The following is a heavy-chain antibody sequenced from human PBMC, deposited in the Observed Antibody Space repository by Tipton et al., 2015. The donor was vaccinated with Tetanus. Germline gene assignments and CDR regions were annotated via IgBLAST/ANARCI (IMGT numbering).Heavy chain of an antibody. CDR2: VTWDGGST. D-gene: IGHD1-26*01. Sequence: SLRLSCVASGFTFEDHTMHWVRQAPGKGLEWVAVVTWDGGSTFYADSVQGRFTISRDNSKNSLFLQMSSLRTEDTALYYCVRETNGFDSWGQGTPVTVSS. J-gene: IGHJ5*01. V-gene: IGHV3-43*01. CDR3: VRETNGFDS. CDR1: GFTFEDHT.